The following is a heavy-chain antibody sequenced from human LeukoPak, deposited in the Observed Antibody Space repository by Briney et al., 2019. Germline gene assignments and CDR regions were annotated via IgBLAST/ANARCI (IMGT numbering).Heavy chain of an antibody. D-gene: IGHD3-16*01. CDR2: ISSSSSYI. J-gene: IGHJ3*02. V-gene: IGHV3-21*01. Sequence: PGGSLRLSCAASGFSFSSHTINWVRQAPGKGLEWVSSISSSSSYIYYADSVKGRFTISRDNAKNSLYLQMNSLRAEDTAVYYCARESGGAFDIWGQGTMVTVSS. CDR1: GFSFSSHT. CDR3: ARESGGAFDI.